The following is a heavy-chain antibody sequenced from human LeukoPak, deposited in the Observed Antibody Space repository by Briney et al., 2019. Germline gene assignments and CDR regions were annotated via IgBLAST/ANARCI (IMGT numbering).Heavy chain of an antibody. CDR2: IYSGGST. Sequence: GGSLRLSCAASGFTLSTYAMTWVRQAPGKGLEWVSVIYSGGSTYYADSVKGRFTISRDNSKNTLYLQMNSLRAEDTAVYYCARAEQLLLDYWGQGTLVTVSS. CDR1: GFTLSTYA. D-gene: IGHD6-6*01. J-gene: IGHJ4*02. CDR3: ARAEQLLLDY. V-gene: IGHV3-66*02.